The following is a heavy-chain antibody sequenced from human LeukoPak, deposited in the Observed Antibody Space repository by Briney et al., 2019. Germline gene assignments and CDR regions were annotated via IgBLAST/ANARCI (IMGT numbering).Heavy chain of an antibody. Sequence: GGSLRLSCAASGFTVSSSYMSWVRQAPGKGLEWVSYISSSGSTIYYADSVKGRFTISRDNAKNSLYLQMNSLRAEDTAVYYCARGPYYYYGMDVWGQGTTVTVSS. V-gene: IGHV3-11*04. J-gene: IGHJ6*02. CDR2: ISSSGSTI. CDR3: ARGPYYYYGMDV. CDR1: GFTVSSSY.